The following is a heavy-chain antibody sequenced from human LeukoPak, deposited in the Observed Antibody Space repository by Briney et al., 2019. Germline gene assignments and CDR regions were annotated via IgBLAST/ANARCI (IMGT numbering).Heavy chain of an antibody. D-gene: IGHD6-19*01. CDR2: IYPGDSDT. CDR1: GYSFTSYW. V-gene: IGHV5-51*01. J-gene: IGHJ6*02. CDR3: ATALGPSSGWYGVYYYYYGMDV. Sequence: GESLKISCKGSGYSFTSYWIGWVRQMPGKGLEWMGIIYPGDSDTRYSPSFQGQVTISADNSISTAYLQWSSLKASDTAMYYCATALGPSSGWYGVYYYYYGMDVWGQGTTVTVSS.